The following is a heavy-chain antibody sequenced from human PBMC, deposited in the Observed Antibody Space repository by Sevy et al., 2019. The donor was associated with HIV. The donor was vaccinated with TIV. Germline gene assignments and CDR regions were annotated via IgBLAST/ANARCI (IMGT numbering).Heavy chain of an antibody. CDR3: TREGSGSYYFDY. CDR1: GFTFSSYA. D-gene: IGHD3-10*01. CDR2: ISYDGSNK. V-gene: IGHV3-30-3*01. J-gene: IGHJ4*02. Sequence: GGSLRLSCAASGFTFSSYAMHWVRQAPGKGLEWVAVISYDGSNKYYADSVKGQFTISRDNSKNPLYLQMNSLRAEDTAVYYCTREGSGSYYFDYWGQGTLVTVSS.